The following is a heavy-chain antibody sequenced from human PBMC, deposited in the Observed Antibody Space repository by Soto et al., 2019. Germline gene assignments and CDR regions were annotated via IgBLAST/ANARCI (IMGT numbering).Heavy chain of an antibody. CDR3: AKDGHWLDVLLDS. J-gene: IGHJ4*02. Sequence: EVQLLESGGGLVQPGGSLRLSCTASGFTFSNSAMTWVRQAPGKGREWVSLISAAGRSAYHAESVKGRFTISRDNSKNTLYLRMTSLRAEDTAVYYCAKDGHWLDVLLDSWGQGTLVTVSS. V-gene: IGHV3-23*01. CDR1: GFTFSNSA. CDR2: ISAAGRSA. D-gene: IGHD6-19*01.